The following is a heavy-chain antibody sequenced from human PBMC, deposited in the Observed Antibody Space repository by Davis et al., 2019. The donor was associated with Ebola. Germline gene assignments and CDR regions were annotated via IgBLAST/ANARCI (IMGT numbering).Heavy chain of an antibody. J-gene: IGHJ5*02. CDR3: ARGKGRPYYDFWSGYLPFDP. D-gene: IGHD3-3*01. CDR2: IWYDGSNK. Sequence: GESLKISCAASGFTFSSYGMHWVRQAPGKGLAWVAVIWYDGSNKYYADSVKGRFTISRDNSKNTLYLQMNSLRAEDTAVYYCARGKGRPYYDFWSGYLPFDPWGQGTLVTVSS. V-gene: IGHV3-33*01. CDR1: GFTFSSYG.